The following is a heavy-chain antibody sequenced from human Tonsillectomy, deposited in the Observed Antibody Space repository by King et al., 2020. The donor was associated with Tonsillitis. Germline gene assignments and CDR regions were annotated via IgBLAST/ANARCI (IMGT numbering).Heavy chain of an antibody. V-gene: IGHV3-30-3*01. CDR1: GFTLSSYA. Sequence: VQLVESGGGVVQPGRSLRLSCAASGFTLSSYAMHWVRQAPGKGLEWVAVISYDGSNKYYADSVKGRFPISRDNSKNTLYLQMNSLRAEDTAVYYCAREVGATDYWYFDLWGRGTLVTVSS. D-gene: IGHD1-26*01. CDR3: AREVGATDYWYFDL. J-gene: IGHJ2*01. CDR2: ISYDGSNK.